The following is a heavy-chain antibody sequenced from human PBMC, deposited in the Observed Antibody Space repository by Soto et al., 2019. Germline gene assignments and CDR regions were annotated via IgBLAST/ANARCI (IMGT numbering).Heavy chain of an antibody. J-gene: IGHJ4*02. Sequence: EVQLVESGGGLVQPGGSLRLSCAASGFTFSPYWMHWVRRTPGKGLMWVSRIDDTGTITTYADSVKGRFTISRDNAKNTLYLQMDSLRAEDTAIYYCARDQTVAGPTTFDYCGQGTLVTVSS. D-gene: IGHD6-19*01. CDR3: ARDQTVAGPTTFDY. CDR1: GFTFSPYW. V-gene: IGHV3-74*01. CDR2: IDDTGTIT.